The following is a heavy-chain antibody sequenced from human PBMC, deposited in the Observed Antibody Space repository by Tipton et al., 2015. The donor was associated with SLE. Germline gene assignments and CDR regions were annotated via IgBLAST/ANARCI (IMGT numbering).Heavy chain of an antibody. J-gene: IGHJ6*03. D-gene: IGHD6-13*01. CDR1: GGSFSGYY. Sequence: LRLSCAVYGGSFSGYYWSWIRQPPGKGLEWIGEIXHSGSTTYNPSLKSRVTISIDTSKNQFSLKLSSVTAADTAVYYCARGLSSLVGFYYYYYMDVWGKGTTVTVSS. V-gene: IGHV4-34*01. CDR3: ARGLSSLVGFYYYYYMDV. CDR2: IXHSGST.